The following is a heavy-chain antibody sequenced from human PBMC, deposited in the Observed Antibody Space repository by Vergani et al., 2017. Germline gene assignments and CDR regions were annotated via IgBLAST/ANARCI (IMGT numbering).Heavy chain of an antibody. V-gene: IGHV5-51*03. CDR3: ARPVGYCSSTSCSLGY. Sequence: EVQLVPSGAEVKKPGESLQISCKGSGYSFTSYWIGWVRQMPGKGLEWMGIIYPGDSDTRYSPSFQGQVTISADKSTSTAYLQWSSLKASDTAMYYCARPVGYCSSTSCSLGYWGQGTLVTVSS. J-gene: IGHJ4*02. CDR1: GYSFTSYW. CDR2: IYPGDSDT. D-gene: IGHD2-2*01.